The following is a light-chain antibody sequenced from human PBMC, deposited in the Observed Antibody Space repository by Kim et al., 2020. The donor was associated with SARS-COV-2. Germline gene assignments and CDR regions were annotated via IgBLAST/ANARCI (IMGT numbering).Light chain of an antibody. CDR2: DAS. CDR1: QDISNN. Sequence: DIQMTQSPSSLSASVGDRVTITCQASQDISNNLNWYHQKPGRAPNLLIYDASNLEMGAPSRFSGRRSGTNFTLTISSLQPEDFGTYYCQHYYTLLLTFGQGTRLEIK. J-gene: IGKJ5*01. V-gene: IGKV1-33*01. CDR3: QHYYTLLLT.